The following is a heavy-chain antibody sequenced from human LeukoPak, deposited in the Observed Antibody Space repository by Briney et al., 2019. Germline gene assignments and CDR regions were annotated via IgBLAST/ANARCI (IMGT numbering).Heavy chain of an antibody. CDR1: GFTFSSYE. J-gene: IGHJ6*03. CDR2: ISSSGSTI. CDR3: AKADYSTSWGRNYYYYYMDV. V-gene: IGHV3-48*03. D-gene: IGHD3-16*01. Sequence: GGSLRLSCAASGFTFSSYEMNWVRQAPGKGLEWVSYISSSGSTIYYADSVKGRFTISRDNAKNSLYLQMSSLRPEDTALYFCAKADYSTSWGRNYYYYYMDVWGKGTTVTVSS.